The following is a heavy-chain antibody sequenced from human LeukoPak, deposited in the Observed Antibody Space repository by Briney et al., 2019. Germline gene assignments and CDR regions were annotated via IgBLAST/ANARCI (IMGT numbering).Heavy chain of an antibody. V-gene: IGHV4-59*08. CDR3: ARHPDDSSGYSDY. D-gene: IGHD3-22*01. CDR2: IYYSGST. J-gene: IGHJ4*02. CDR1: GGSISSYY. Sequence: SETLSLTCTVSGGSISSYYWSWIRQPPGKGLEWIGYIYYSGSTNYNPSLKSRVTISVDTSKNQFSLKLSSVTAADTAVYYCARHPDDSSGYSDYWGQGTLVTVSS.